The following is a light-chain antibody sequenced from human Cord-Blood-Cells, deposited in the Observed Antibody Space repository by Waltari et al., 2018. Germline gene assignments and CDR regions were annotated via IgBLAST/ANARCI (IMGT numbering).Light chain of an antibody. CDR1: SSDGGGYYY. V-gene: IGLV2-14*03. J-gene: IGLJ2*01. Sequence: QSALTQPASVSGSPGPSMTTSCTGTSSDGGGYYYVSRYQPHPVKAPKLMIYDVSNRPSGVSNRFSGSKSGNTASLTISGLQAEDEADYYCSSYTSSSTLVVFGGGTKLTVL. CDR2: DVS. CDR3: SSYTSSSTLVV.